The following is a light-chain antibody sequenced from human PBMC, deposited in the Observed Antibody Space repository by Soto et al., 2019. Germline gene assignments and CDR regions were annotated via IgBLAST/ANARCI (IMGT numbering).Light chain of an antibody. J-gene: IGKJ4*01. CDR2: GAS. CDR3: QQYNDWPPVT. Sequence: TQSPATLSLSQGERGTLSCRASESVTNYLAWYQQKPGQAPRLLIYGASTRATGIPARFSGRGSGTEFTLTISSLQSEDFAVYYCQQYNDWPPVTFGGGTKVDVK. V-gene: IGKV3-15*01. CDR1: ESVTNY.